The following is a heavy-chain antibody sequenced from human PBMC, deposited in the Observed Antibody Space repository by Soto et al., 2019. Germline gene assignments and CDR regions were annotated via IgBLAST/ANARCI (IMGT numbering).Heavy chain of an antibody. V-gene: IGHV1-46*03. J-gene: IGHJ4*02. CDR3: ARGLGVGDC. CDR2: INPNGGST. CDR1: GYTFSSYY. Sequence: QVQLVQSGAEVKKPGASVKVSCKASGYTFSSYYIHWVRQAPGQGLEWIGIINPNGGSTNYAKNFKDRLTVTRDTSTATVYMYLSALTSDDTAMYYCARGLGVGDCWGQGSLVTVSS. D-gene: IGHD3-3*01.